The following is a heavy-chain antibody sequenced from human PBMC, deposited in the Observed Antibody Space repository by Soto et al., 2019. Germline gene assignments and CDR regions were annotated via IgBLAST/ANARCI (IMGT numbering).Heavy chain of an antibody. J-gene: IGHJ5*02. V-gene: IGHV1-3*01. CDR3: ARGIATGQLDP. D-gene: IGHD2-15*01. CDR1: GYTFTRYT. CDR2: INPDNGNT. Sequence: ASVKVSCKASGYTFTRYTMNWVRQAPGQRLEWMGWINPDNGNTKSSQKFQDRVIITRDTSASIAYMDLSSLRSEDTAVYYCARGIATGQLDPWGQGTLVTVSS.